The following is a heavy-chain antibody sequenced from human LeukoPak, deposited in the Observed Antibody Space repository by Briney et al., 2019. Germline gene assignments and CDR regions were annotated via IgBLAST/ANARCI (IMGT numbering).Heavy chain of an antibody. V-gene: IGHV4-59*01. CDR1: GGSISSYH. D-gene: IGHD3-22*01. Sequence: SETLSLTCTVSGGSISSYHWSWIRQPPGKGLESIGYMYSSGSTHYNPSLKSRVTISVDTSKNQFSLKLSSVTAADTAVYYCARARNYYDSSGFYYEGDAFDIWGQGTMVTVSS. CDR2: MYSSGST. CDR3: ARARNYYDSSGFYYEGDAFDI. J-gene: IGHJ3*02.